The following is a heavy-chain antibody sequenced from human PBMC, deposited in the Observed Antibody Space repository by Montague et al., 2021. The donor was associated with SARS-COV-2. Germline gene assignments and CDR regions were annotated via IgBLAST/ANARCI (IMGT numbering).Heavy chain of an antibody. J-gene: IGHJ2*01. CDR2: VSDSGS. CDR1: GGSNSRYY. Sequence: SETLSLTCTVSGGSNSRYYWSWIRQPPGKGLEWIGYVSDSGSDYNPSLKSRVSISVDTSKNQCSLKMTAVAAADTAVYFCARQDIQLRFDLWGRGTLVTVSS. V-gene: IGHV4-59*08. D-gene: IGHD1-1*01. CDR3: ARQDIQLRFDL.